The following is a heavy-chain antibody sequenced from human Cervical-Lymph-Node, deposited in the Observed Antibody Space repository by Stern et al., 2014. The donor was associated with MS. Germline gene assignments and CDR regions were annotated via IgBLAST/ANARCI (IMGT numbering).Heavy chain of an antibody. D-gene: IGHD2-8*01. CDR2: IYYSGST. Sequence: QLQLQESGPGLVKPSQTLSLTCTVSGGSISSGGYYWSWIRQHPGKGLEWIGYIYYSGSTYYKPSLKSRVTISVDTSKNQFSLKLSSVTSADTAVYYGARGNAVPSYYFDYWGQGTLVTVSS. V-gene: IGHV4-31*03. CDR1: GGSISSGGYY. CDR3: ARGNAVPSYYFDY. J-gene: IGHJ4*02.